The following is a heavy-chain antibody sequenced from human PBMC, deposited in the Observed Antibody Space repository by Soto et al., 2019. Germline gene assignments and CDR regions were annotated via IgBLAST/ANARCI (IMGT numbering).Heavy chain of an antibody. CDR3: ARGRRVRFLVLANPYDY. D-gene: IGHD3-3*01. CDR1: GFTFDDYG. J-gene: IGHJ4*02. Sequence: GGSLRLSCAASGFTFDDYGMSWVRQAPGKGLEWVSGINWNGGSTGYADSVKGRFTISRDNAKNSLYLQMNSLRAEDTALYYCARGRRVRFLVLANPYDYWGQGTLVTSPQ. CDR2: INWNGGST. V-gene: IGHV3-20*04.